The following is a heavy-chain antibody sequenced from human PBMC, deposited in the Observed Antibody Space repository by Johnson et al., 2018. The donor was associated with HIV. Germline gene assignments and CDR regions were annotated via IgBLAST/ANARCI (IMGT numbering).Heavy chain of an antibody. V-gene: IGHV3-30*02. CDR3: ARESGQAFDV. D-gene: IGHD6-25*01. CDR2: IPNDGSNE. CDR1: GFTFSRYG. Sequence: QVQLVESGGGVVQPGGSLRLSCVASGFTFSRYGMHWVRQAPGKGLEWVAFIPNDGSNEYYADSVKGRFTISRDNSKNTLYLQMNTLRVEDTAFYYCARESGQAFDVWGQGTMVTVSS. J-gene: IGHJ3*01.